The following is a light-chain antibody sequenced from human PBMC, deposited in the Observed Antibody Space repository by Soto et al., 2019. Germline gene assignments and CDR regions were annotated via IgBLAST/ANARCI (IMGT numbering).Light chain of an antibody. CDR3: QVWDSSSDHVV. V-gene: IGLV3-21*01. J-gene: IGLJ2*01. CDR2: YDS. Sequence: SSELTQSPSVSVAPGKRARITCGGDKIETKSVHCYQQKPGQAPVLVIYYDSDRPSGIPERFSGSNSGNTATLTISRVEAGDEADYYCQVWDSSSDHVVFGGGTKLTVL. CDR1: KIETKS.